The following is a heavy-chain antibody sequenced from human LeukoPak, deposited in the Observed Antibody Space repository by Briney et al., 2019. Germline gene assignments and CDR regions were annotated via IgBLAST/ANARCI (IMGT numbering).Heavy chain of an antibody. Sequence: QSGGSLRLSCAASGFTFSSYWMNWARQARGKGLEWVASINHNGNVNYYVDSVKGRFTISRDNAKNSLYLQMNSLRAEDTALYHCARNNGMDVWGQGTTVIVSS. CDR1: GFTFSSYW. J-gene: IGHJ6*02. V-gene: IGHV3-7*03. CDR2: INHNGNVN. CDR3: ARNNGMDV.